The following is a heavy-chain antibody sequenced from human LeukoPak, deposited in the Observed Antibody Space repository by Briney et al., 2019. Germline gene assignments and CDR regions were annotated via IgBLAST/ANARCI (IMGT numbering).Heavy chain of an antibody. CDR3: AKAGSSWAHYFDY. D-gene: IGHD6-13*01. CDR2: IRYDGSNK. CDR1: GFTFSSYG. Sequence: GGSLRLSCAASGFTFSSYGMHWVRQAPGKGLEWVAFIRYDGSNKYYADSVKGRFTISRDNSKNTLYLQMNSLRAEDTAVYYCAKAGSSWAHYFDYWGQGTLVTVSS. J-gene: IGHJ4*02. V-gene: IGHV3-30*02.